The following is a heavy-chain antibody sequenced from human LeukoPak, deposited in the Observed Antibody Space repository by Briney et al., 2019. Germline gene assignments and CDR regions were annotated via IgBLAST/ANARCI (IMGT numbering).Heavy chain of an antibody. J-gene: IGHJ4*02. V-gene: IGHV5-51*01. D-gene: IGHD5-12*01. CDR1: GYNFPIYW. Sequence: GESLKISCQGSGYNFPIYWIGWVRQMPGQGLEWMGIIYPDDSNTIYGPSFQGQVTISADKSINTAYLEWSSLKASDTAMYYCARHRAGYSGYDSFDSWGQGSLVTVSS. CDR2: IYPDDSNT. CDR3: ARHRAGYSGYDSFDS.